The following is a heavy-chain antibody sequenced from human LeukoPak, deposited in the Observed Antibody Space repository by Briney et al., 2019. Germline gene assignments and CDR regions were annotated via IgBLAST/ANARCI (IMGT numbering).Heavy chain of an antibody. V-gene: IGHV3-7*04. CDR1: GFTFSNSW. J-gene: IGHJ4*02. CDR3: ARYHCPTDICDGFDY. Sequence: GGSLRLSCADSGFTFSNSWMAWVRQAPGRGLEWVANINQDGSAKTCVDSVKGRFTISRDDAKNSLYLQMNSLRAEDTAVYYCARYHCPTDICDGFDYWGLGTLVTVST. CDR2: INQDGSAK. D-gene: IGHD2-8*01.